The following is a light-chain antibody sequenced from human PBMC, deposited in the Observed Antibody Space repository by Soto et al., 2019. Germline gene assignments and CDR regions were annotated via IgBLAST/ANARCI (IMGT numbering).Light chain of an antibody. CDR2: RSN. CDR1: SSNIGTNN. CDR3: AVWHDIPNVYVA. J-gene: IGLJ2*01. Sequence: QSVLTQPPSVSGTPGQRVSLSCSGSSSNIGTNNVNWYQQLPGTAPKLLIYRSNQRPSGVPHRFSGSKSGTSASLAMSGLQAEVVVDYSCAVWHDIPNVYVAFGRGTKLPVL. V-gene: IGLV1-44*01.